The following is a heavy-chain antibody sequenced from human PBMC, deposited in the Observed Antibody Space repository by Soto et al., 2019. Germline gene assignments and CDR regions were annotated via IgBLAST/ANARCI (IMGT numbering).Heavy chain of an antibody. V-gene: IGHV3-23*01. CDR1: GFSVTTYA. CDR3: ATVHNTSRSFDY. Sequence: GGSLRLSCAASGFSVTTYAMSWVRQAPGKGLEWVSTTGISGRTTYYADSVKGRFTVSRDDSKNTLYLQMSSLSAEDTAVYYCATVHNTSRSFDYWGQGTLVTVSS. J-gene: IGHJ4*02. CDR2: TGISGRTT. D-gene: IGHD1-20*01.